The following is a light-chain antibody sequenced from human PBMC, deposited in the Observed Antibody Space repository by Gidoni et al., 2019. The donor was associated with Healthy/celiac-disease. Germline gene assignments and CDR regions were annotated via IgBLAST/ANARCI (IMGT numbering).Light chain of an antibody. CDR3: QQRSNWPPLT. V-gene: IGKV3-11*01. J-gene: IGKJ4*01. Sequence: EIVLPQSPATLSLSPGKRATLSCRASQSVSSYLAWYQHKPGPAPRLLIYDASNRATGLPARFSGSGSGTDFTLTISSLEPEDFAVYYCQQRSNWPPLTFGGGTKVEIK. CDR2: DAS. CDR1: QSVSSY.